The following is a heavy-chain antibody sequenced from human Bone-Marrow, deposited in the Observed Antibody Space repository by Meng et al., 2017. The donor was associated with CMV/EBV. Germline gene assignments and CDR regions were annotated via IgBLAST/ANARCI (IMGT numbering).Heavy chain of an antibody. CDR1: GFTFDDYA. Sequence: ETLSFTCAASGFTFDDYAMHWVRQAPGKGLEWVSLINWYGDRTYYADSVKGRFTISRDNSKNSLYLQMNSLRGEDTAFYYCARGGATFYYHYGMDVWGQGTTVTVSS. D-gene: IGHD1-26*01. CDR3: ARGGATFYYHYGMDV. V-gene: IGHV3-43D*03. CDR2: INWYGDRT. J-gene: IGHJ6*02.